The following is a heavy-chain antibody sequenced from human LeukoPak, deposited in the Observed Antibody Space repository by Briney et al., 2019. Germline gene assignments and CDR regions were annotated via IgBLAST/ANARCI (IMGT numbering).Heavy chain of an antibody. CDR1: GFPFDDYG. V-gene: IGHV3-43D*04. D-gene: IGHD3-9*01. CDR2: ISWTSGST. CDR3: ARAAVDGGLTGPDYHMDV. Sequence: GGFLRLSCVASGFPFDDYGMHWVRQAPGKGLEWVSLISWTSGSTYYADSVKGRFTISRDNSKDSLFLDMNSLQPDDTAHYYCARAAVDGGLTGPDYHMDVWGKGTTVTVSS. J-gene: IGHJ6*03.